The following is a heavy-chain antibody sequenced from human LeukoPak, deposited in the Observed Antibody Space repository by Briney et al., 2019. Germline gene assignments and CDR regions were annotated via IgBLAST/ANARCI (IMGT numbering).Heavy chain of an antibody. D-gene: IGHD6-13*01. CDR3: ARGSIAGAGPYFDY. CDR2: IYFSGST. CDR1: VASISSYY. J-gene: IGHJ4*02. Sequence: SETLSLTCSVSVASISSYYWSWIRQPPGKGLEWIGYIYFSGSTNYNPSLRSRVTISLDTSNNQLSLKLRSVTAADTAVYYCARGSIAGAGPYFDYWGQGTLVTVSS. V-gene: IGHV4-59*01.